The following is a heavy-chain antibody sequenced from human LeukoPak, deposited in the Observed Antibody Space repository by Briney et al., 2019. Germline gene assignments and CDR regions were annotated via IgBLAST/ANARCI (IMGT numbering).Heavy chain of an antibody. V-gene: IGHV3-30-3*01. Sequence: GGSLRLSCAASGFTFSSYAMRWVRQAPGKGLEWVAVISYDGSNKYYADSVKGRFTISRDNSKNTLYLQMSSLRAEDTAVYYCARGPQHYGSGSYFAFDIWGQGTMVTVSS. CDR3: ARGPQHYGSGSYFAFDI. CDR2: ISYDGSNK. J-gene: IGHJ3*02. CDR1: GFTFSSYA. D-gene: IGHD3-10*01.